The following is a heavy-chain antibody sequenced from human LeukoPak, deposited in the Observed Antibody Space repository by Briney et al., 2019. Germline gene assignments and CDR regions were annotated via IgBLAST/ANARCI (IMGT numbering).Heavy chain of an antibody. CDR1: GYTFTSYG. Sequence: ASVKVSCKASGYTFTSYGISWVRQAPGQGLECMGWISAYNGNTNYAQKLQGRVTMTTDTSTSTAYMELRSLRSDDTAVYYCARDPPLGYCSSTSCPNGFDPWGQGTLVTVSS. D-gene: IGHD2-2*01. CDR2: ISAYNGNT. CDR3: ARDPPLGYCSSTSCPNGFDP. V-gene: IGHV1-18*01. J-gene: IGHJ5*02.